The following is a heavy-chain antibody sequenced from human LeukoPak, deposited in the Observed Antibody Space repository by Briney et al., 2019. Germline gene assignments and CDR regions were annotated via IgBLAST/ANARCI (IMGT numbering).Heavy chain of an antibody. CDR2: IYTSGST. J-gene: IGHJ3*02. V-gene: IGHV4-59*10. D-gene: IGHD2-15*01. CDR1: GGSISSYY. CDR3: ARAGLGYCSGGSCSSAPLDAFDI. Sequence: SETLSLTCAVYGGSISSYYWSWIRQPAGKGLEWIGRIYTSGSTNYNPSLKSRVTMSVDTSRNQFSLKLSSVTAADTAVYYCARAGLGYCSGGSCSSAPLDAFDIWGQGTMVTVSS.